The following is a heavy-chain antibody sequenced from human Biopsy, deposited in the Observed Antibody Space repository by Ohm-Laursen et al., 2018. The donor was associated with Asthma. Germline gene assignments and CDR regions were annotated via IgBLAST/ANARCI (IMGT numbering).Heavy chain of an antibody. J-gene: IGHJ6*02. CDR3: ARDFGAGDSDGDDLTLTHYYGMDV. D-gene: IGHD4-17*01. CDR2: ISWNSGHI. V-gene: IGHV3-9*01. CDR1: GFAVSRDH. Sequence: RSLRLSCAASGFAVSRDHMFWVRQAPGKGLEWVSVISWNSGHIAYADSVKGRFTISRDTAKNSLYLQMNNLRVEDTAFYYCARDFGAGDSDGDDLTLTHYYGMDVWGQGTTVTVSS.